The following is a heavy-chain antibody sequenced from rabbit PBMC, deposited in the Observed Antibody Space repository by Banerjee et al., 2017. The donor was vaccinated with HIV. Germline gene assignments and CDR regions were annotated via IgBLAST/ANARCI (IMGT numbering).Heavy chain of an antibody. V-gene: IGHV1S40*01. Sequence: QSLEESGGDLVKPGTSLTLTCTASGFSFSSSYWICWVRQAPGKGLEWIACIYGGSSGSTYYASWAKGRFTTSKTSSTTVALQMTSLTAADTATYFCARAVYPGGDSLGYFDLWGQGTLVTVS. CDR3: ARAVYPGGDSLGYFDL. J-gene: IGHJ4*01. D-gene: IGHD7-1*01. CDR1: GFSFSSSYW. CDR2: IYGGSSGST.